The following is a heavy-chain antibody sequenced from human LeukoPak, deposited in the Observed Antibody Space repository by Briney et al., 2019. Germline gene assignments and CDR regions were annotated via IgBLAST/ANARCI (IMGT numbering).Heavy chain of an antibody. V-gene: IGHV1/OR15-1*04. CDR3: AREGGSKTLDY. Sequence: ASVKVSCKASGYTFTGYYMHRVRQAPGQELGWMGRINPNSGGTNYAQKFQGRVTLTRDMSTSTVYMELSSLTYEDTAVYFCAREGGSKTLDYWGQGTLVTASS. CDR1: GYTFTGYY. CDR2: INPNSGGT. D-gene: IGHD6-13*01. J-gene: IGHJ4*02.